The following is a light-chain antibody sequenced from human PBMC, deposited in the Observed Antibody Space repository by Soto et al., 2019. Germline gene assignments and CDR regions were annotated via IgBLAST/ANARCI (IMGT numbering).Light chain of an antibody. CDR1: QSISSW. Sequence: DIQMTQSPSTLSASVGDRVTIICRASQSISSWLAWYQQKPGKAPKLLISKASNLDSGVPSRFSGSGSGTEFNLTISSLQPEDFATYYCQQYGSSPITFGQGTRLEIK. CDR3: QQYGSSPIT. V-gene: IGKV1-5*03. J-gene: IGKJ5*01. CDR2: KAS.